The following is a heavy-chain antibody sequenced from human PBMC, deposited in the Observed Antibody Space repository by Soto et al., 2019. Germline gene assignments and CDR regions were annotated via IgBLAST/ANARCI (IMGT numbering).Heavy chain of an antibody. D-gene: IGHD6-6*01. CDR2: INPNSGGT. J-gene: IGHJ3*02. Sequence: ASVKVSCKASGYTFTGYYMHWVRQAPGQGLEWMGWINPNSGGTNYAQKFQGWVTMTRDTSISTAYMELSRLRSDDTAVYYCARDRGAARRDGAFDIWGQGTMVTVSS. CDR1: GYTFTGYY. CDR3: ARDRGAARRDGAFDI. V-gene: IGHV1-2*04.